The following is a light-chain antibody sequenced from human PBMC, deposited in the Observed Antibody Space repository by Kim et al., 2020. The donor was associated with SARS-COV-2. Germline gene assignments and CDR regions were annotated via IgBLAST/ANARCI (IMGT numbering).Light chain of an antibody. J-gene: IGKJ1*01. CDR2: YAS. CDR1: QNIGNR. V-gene: IGKV6-21*01. Sequence: VTTREKVTITCRASQNIGNRLHWYQQKPDQSPKLLIKYASQSFSGVPSRFSGSGSGTEFTLTIYSLEVEDAATYYCHQSGSLPWTFGQGTKVDIK. CDR3: HQSGSLPWT.